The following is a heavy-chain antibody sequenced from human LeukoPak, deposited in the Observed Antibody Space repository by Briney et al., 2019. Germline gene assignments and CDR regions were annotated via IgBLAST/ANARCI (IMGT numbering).Heavy chain of an antibody. CDR1: GFTFTNYW. J-gene: IGHJ4*02. V-gene: IGHV3-7*01. CDR2: IKQDGSEK. CDR3: ARDGRYQYEPDDY. D-gene: IGHD1-14*01. Sequence: PGGSLRLSCAASGFTFTNYWMSWVRQAPGNGLEWVANIKQDGSEKYYVDSVKGRFTISRDNAKNSLYLQMNSLRAEDTAVYYCARDGRYQYEPDDYWGQGTLVTVSS.